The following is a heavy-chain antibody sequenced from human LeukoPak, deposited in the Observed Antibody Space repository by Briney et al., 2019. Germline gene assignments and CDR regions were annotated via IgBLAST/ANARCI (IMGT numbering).Heavy chain of an antibody. J-gene: IGHJ3*01. V-gene: IGHV3-7*01. CDR1: GFTISGSW. CDR3: GRSSGHPSSWDMDV. CDR2: IKPDGSPG. D-gene: IGHD6-13*01. Sequence: GGSLRLSCAASGFTISGSWMTWVRQAPGKGLEWVANIKPDGSPGLQLGSVRGRFTVSRDNAKNSVYLQMNSLRADDTGVYYCGRSSGHPSSWDMDVWGQGTMVTVSS.